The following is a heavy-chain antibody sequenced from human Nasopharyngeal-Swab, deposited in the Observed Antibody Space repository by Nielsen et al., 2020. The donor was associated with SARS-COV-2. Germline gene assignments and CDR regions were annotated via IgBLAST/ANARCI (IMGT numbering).Heavy chain of an antibody. CDR3: VRDESGDYLGLPFDS. CDR2: VFYTGT. D-gene: IGHD4-17*01. Sequence: GSLRLSCSLSGASISNRTYYWGWIRQSPEKGRQWIGIVFYTGTYYNPSLQSRVTISVDTSKNQFSLKLPSVTAADTAVYYCVRDESGDYLGLPFDSWGPGTLVTVSS. V-gene: IGHV4-39*07. J-gene: IGHJ4*02. CDR1: GASISNRTYY.